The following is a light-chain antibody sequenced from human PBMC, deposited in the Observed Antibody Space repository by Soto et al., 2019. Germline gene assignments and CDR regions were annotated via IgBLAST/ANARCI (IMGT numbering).Light chain of an antibody. V-gene: IGKV1-39*01. CDR3: QQSYSTPLT. J-gene: IGKJ4*01. Sequence: EIQRIQGPYSQSATGGGRVNNTCRASQSISSYLNWYQQKPGKAPTLLLYAASSLQSGVPSRFSGSGSGADFTLTISSLQPEDFATYYCQQSYSTPLTFGGGTKVDNK. CDR2: AAS. CDR1: QSISSY.